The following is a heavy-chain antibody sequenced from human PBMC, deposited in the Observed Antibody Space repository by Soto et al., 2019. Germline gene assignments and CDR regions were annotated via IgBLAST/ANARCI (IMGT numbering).Heavy chain of an antibody. V-gene: IGHV1-8*02. CDR2: MNPNSGNT. CDR3: ARGLGIGSNWFDP. J-gene: IGHJ5*02. Sequence: ASVKVSCKASGYTFTSYYMHWVRQATGQGFEWMGWMNPNSGNTGYAQKFQGRVTMTRNTSISTAYMELSSLRSEDTAVYYCARGLGIGSNWFDPWGQGTLVTVSS. D-gene: IGHD2-21*01. CDR1: GYTFTSYY.